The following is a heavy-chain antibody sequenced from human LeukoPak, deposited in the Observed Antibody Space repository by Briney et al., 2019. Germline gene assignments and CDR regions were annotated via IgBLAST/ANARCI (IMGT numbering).Heavy chain of an antibody. CDR2: IDYSGSI. CDR1: GGSISSYY. V-gene: IGHV4-59*05. Sequence: SETLSLTCTVSGGSISSYYWSWIRQPPGKGLEWIGSIDYSGSIYYNPSLKSRVTISGGTSKNQFSLKLTSVTAADTAVYYCARQSAVAGTSFDYWGQGTLVTVSS. J-gene: IGHJ4*02. CDR3: ARQSAVAGTSFDY. D-gene: IGHD6-19*01.